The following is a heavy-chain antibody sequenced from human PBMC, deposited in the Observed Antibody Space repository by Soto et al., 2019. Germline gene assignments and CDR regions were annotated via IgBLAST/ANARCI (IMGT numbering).Heavy chain of an antibody. CDR1: GGSISNYY. Sequence: PSETLSRTCTVSGGSISNYYWNWIRQSPGKGLEWIGYIYSSGSTHYNPSLQNRVTISIDTSKNQVSLKVNSVTAADTAVYYCARDHPHSYGVYYFDYWGQGTPVTVS. D-gene: IGHD5-18*01. CDR3: ARDHPHSYGVYYFDY. CDR2: IYSSGST. J-gene: IGHJ4*02. V-gene: IGHV4-59*01.